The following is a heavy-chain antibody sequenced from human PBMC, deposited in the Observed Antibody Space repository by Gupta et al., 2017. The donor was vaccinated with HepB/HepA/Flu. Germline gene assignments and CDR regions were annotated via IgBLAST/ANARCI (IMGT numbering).Heavy chain of an antibody. Sequence: EVQLVESGGASVQPGGSLRLSCAASAFTFSNYWMHWVRQAPGKGLVWVSCINGDGSSTNYADSVMGRFTISRDNARNTLYLQMKSLRDEDTAVYYCVRDGYCSGGTCYRRFDYWGQGTLVTGSS. D-gene: IGHD2-15*01. J-gene: IGHJ4*02. CDR1: AFTFSNYW. CDR3: VRDGYCSGGTCYRRFDY. V-gene: IGHV3-74*01. CDR2: INGDGSST.